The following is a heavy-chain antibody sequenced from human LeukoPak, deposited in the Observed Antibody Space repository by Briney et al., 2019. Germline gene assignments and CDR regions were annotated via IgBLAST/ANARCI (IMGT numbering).Heavy chain of an antibody. Sequence: SETLSLTCTVSGGSIRSSSYYWGWVRQPPGKGMEWIGSIYSSGSTYYNPSLKSRVTISVDTSKTHFSLKLSSVTAADMAVYYCARLPNHYDYVWGSYRYTSYYMDVWGKGTTVTVSS. D-gene: IGHD3-16*02. CDR2: IYSSGST. J-gene: IGHJ6*03. CDR1: GGSIRSSSYY. CDR3: ARLPNHYDYVWGSYRYTSYYMDV. V-gene: IGHV4-39*02.